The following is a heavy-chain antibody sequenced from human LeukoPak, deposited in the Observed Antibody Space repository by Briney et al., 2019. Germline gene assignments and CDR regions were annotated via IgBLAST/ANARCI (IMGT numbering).Heavy chain of an antibody. Sequence: SETLSLTCTVSGGSISSGSYYWSWIRQPPGKGLEWIGEINHSGSTNHNPSLKSRVTISVDTSKNQFSLKLSSVTAADTAVYYCARGVRTVTGLWGRGTLVTVSS. V-gene: IGHV4-39*07. CDR2: INHSGST. CDR1: GGSISSGSYY. D-gene: IGHD4-17*01. J-gene: IGHJ2*01. CDR3: ARGVRTVTGL.